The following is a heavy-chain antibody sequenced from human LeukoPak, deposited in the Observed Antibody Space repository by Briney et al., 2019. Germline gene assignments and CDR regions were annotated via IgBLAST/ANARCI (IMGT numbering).Heavy chain of an antibody. Sequence: SETLSLTFTVSGGSISSHYWSWIRQPPGKGLEWIGYIHYSGSTNYRPSLKSRVTISIDTSKKQFSLKVRSVNAADTAMYYCARTGDYSRTTGGWFDPWGQGTLVTVSS. CDR1: GGSISSHY. CDR2: IHYSGST. V-gene: IGHV4-59*11. CDR3: ARTGDYSRTTGGWFDP. D-gene: IGHD4-11*01. J-gene: IGHJ5*02.